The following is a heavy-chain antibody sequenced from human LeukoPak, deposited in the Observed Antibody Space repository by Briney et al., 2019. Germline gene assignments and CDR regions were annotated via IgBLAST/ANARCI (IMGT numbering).Heavy chain of an antibody. CDR1: GGTFSSYT. D-gene: IGHD2-15*01. Sequence: SVKVSCKASGGTFSSYTISSVRQAPGQGLEWMGRIIPILGIENYAQKFQGRVTITADKSTSTAYMELSSLRSEDTAVYYCVSGGGRHYFDYWGQGTLVTVSS. CDR3: VSGGGRHYFDY. V-gene: IGHV1-69*02. CDR2: IIPILGIE. J-gene: IGHJ4*02.